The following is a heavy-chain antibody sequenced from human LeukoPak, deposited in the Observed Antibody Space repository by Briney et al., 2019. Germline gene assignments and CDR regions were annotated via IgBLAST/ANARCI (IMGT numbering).Heavy chain of an antibody. V-gene: IGHV4-4*08. D-gene: IGHD6-19*01. J-gene: IGHJ4*02. CDR3: ARGGVQWLVTRYFDY. Sequence: SETLSLTCTVSGGSISTYYWSWIRQPPGKGLEWIGNIYKSGNTNYNPSLKSRVTISVDTSKNQFSLKLSSVTAADTAVYYCARGGVQWLVTRYFDYWGQGTLVTVSS. CDR2: IYKSGNT. CDR1: GGSISTYY.